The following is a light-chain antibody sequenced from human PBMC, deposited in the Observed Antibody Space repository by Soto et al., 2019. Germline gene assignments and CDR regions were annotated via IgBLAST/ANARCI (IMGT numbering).Light chain of an antibody. V-gene: IGKV4-1*01. CDR3: QQYYGAPIT. J-gene: IGKJ5*01. CDR2: WAS. CDR1: QSLLSRSNNNNY. Sequence: DIVMTQSPDSLAVSLGERATMNCTSSQSLLSRSNNNNYLAWFQQKPGQPPKLLLSWASTRETGVPDRFSGSGSGPDFTLTISSLQAEDVAVYYCQQYYGAPITFGQGTRLEIK.